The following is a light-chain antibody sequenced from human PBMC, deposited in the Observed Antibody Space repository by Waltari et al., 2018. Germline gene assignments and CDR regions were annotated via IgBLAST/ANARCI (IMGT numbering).Light chain of an antibody. CDR3: ATWDDSLSGWV. J-gene: IGLJ3*02. Sequence: QSVLTQLPSASGTPGQGVTISCSGSSSNIGDNYVYWYQQFPGTSPKLLIHRNNQRASGVPDRFSGSKSGTAALLVISGIRSEDEADYHCATWDDSLSGWVFGGGTKVTVL. CDR1: SSNIGDNY. V-gene: IGLV1-47*01. CDR2: RNN.